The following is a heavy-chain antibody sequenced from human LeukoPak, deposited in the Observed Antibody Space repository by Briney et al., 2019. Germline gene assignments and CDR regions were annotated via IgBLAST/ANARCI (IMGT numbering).Heavy chain of an antibody. CDR3: AWSIAAAGTS. Sequence: GGSLRLSCAASGFTLTNYWMHWVRQAPGKGLVRVSRINSDGSSTSYADSVKGRFTISRDNAKNTLYLQMNSLRAEDTAVYYCAWSIAAAGTSWGQGTLVTVSS. CDR1: GFTLTNYW. D-gene: IGHD6-13*01. CDR2: INSDGSST. J-gene: IGHJ5*02. V-gene: IGHV3-74*01.